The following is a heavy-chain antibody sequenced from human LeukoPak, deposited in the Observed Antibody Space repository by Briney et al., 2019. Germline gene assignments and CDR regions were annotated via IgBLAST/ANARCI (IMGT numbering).Heavy chain of an antibody. CDR3: ARPLYSGGWYPPGY. CDR2: INHSGST. J-gene: IGHJ4*02. V-gene: IGHV4-34*01. Sequence: PSETLSLTCTVYGGSFSGYYWSWIRQPPGKGLEWIGEINHSGSTNYNPSLKSRVTISVDTSKNQFSLKLSSVTAADTAVYYCARPLYSGGWYPPGYWGQGTLVTVSS. CDR1: GGSFSGYY. D-gene: IGHD6-19*01.